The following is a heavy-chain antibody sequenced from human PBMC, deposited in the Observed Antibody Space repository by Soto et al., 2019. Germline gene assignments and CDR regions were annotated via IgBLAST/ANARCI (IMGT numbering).Heavy chain of an antibody. J-gene: IGHJ4*02. CDR2: ITGSSDTT. CDR1: GISCVDSV. Sequence: PGGSLRLSCAASGISCVDSVMSWVRQAPGKGLEWVSGITGSSDTTYYADSVKGRFTISRDNSKNTLFLQMNSLTGDDAAVYYCTGPTPFFNYWGRGTLVTVSA. D-gene: IGHD1-7*01. CDR3: TGPTPFFNY. V-gene: IGHV3-23*01.